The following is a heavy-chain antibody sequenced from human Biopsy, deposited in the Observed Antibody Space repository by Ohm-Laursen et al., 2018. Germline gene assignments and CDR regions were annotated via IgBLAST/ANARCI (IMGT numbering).Heavy chain of an antibody. V-gene: IGHV3-73*01. D-gene: IGHD2-8*01. CDR3: AKCMTGGSNYYFHH. CDR1: GFTFSDSA. Sequence: SLRLSCTASGFTFSDSAIHWARQTPGKGLEWIGHIRGRFKNYATAYAASVRGRFSISRDDSNNMAHLQMNGLDGEDTAVYYCAKCMTGGSNYYFHHCGQGTLVTVSS. J-gene: IGHJ4*02. CDR2: IRGRFKNYAT.